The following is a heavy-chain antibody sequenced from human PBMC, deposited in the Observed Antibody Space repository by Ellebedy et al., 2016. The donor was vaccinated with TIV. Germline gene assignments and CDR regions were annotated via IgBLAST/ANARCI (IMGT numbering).Heavy chain of an antibody. CDR3: ARGKLRFLESLGDWFDP. V-gene: IGHV1-8*01. D-gene: IGHD3-3*01. CDR2: MNPKSGDT. CDR1: GFTFTNYD. Sequence: AASVKVSCKTSGFTFTNYDINWVRQASGQGPEWMGWMNPKSGDTNYAQKFQGRVTMTRNTSITTAYMELSSLISDDTAVYYCARGKLRFLESLGDWFDPWGQGTLVTVSS. J-gene: IGHJ5*02.